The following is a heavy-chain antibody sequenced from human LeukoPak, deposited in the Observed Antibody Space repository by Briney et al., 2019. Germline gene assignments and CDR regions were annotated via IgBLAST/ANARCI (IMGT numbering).Heavy chain of an antibody. CDR1: GGSFSGYY. J-gene: IGHJ4*02. V-gene: IGHV4-59*08. CDR2: IYYSGST. D-gene: IGHD6-19*01. CDR3: VRRDNTGWNYFDY. Sequence: PSETLSLTCAVYGGSFSGYYWSWIRQPPGKGLEWIGDIYYSGSTKYNPSLKSRVTISVDTSKNHLSLKLSSVLAADTAIYYCVRRDNTGWNYFDYWGQGILVTVSS.